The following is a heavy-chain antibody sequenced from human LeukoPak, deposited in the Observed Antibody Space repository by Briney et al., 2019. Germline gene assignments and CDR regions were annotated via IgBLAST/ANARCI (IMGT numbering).Heavy chain of an antibody. D-gene: IGHD3-10*01. J-gene: IGHJ4*02. CDR2: IYNSGST. V-gene: IGHV4-61*01. CDR1: GGSVSSDNYY. Sequence: PSETLSLTCTVSGGSVSSDNYYWSWIRQPPGKGLEWIGYIYNSGSTKYNPSLKSRVTISVDTSKNQFSLKLNSVTAVDTAVYYCARASMVRGVILLPFDYWGQGTLVTVSS. CDR3: ARASMVRGVILLPFDY.